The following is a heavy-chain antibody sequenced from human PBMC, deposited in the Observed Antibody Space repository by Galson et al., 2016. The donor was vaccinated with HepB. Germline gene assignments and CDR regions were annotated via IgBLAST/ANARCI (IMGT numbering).Heavy chain of an antibody. CDR1: GFTFSSYA. CDR3: ARNDYLTPYYYYGMDV. J-gene: IGHJ6*02. CDR2: ISYGGRSK. D-gene: IGHD4-11*01. V-gene: IGHV3-30-3*01. Sequence: SLRLSCAASGFTFSSYAMHWVRQAPGKGLEWLAVISYGGRSKYYADSVKGRFTVSRDDSKNTLYLQMNSLRPEDTAVYYCARNDYLTPYYYYGMDVWGQGITVTVSS.